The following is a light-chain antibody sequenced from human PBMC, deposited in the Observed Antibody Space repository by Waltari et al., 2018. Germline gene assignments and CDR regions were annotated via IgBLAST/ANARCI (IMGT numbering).Light chain of an antibody. CDR3: QQRYSWPPIT. CDR2: DTS. V-gene: IGKV3-11*01. J-gene: IGKJ5*01. Sequence: EVVLTQSPATLSLSAGESATLSCRASQSVRSYLAWYQQKPGQAPRLLIYDTSNRATGIPARFSGSGSGTDFTLTISSLEPEDFAVYYCQQRYSWPPITFGQGTRVEMK. CDR1: QSVRSY.